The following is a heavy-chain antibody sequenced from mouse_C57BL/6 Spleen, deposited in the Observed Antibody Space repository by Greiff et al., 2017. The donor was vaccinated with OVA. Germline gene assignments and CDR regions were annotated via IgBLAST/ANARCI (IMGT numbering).Heavy chain of an antibody. V-gene: IGHV14-2*01. CDR1: GFNIKDYY. Sequence: EVKVVESGAELVKPGASVKLSCTASGFNIKDYYMHWVKQRTEQGLEWIGRIDPEDGETKYAPKFQGKATITADTSSNTAYLQLSSLTSEDTAVYYCARRAPTVVAPYFDYWGQGTTLTVSS. D-gene: IGHD1-1*01. CDR2: IDPEDGET. J-gene: IGHJ2*01. CDR3: ARRAPTVVAPYFDY.